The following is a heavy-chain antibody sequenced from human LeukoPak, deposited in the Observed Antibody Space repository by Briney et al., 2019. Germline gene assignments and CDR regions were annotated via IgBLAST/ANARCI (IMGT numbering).Heavy chain of an antibody. D-gene: IGHD6-6*01. J-gene: IGHJ4*02. Sequence: PGGSLRLSCAASGFTFSSYAMSWVRQAPGKGLEWVSAISGSGGSTYYADSVKGRFTISRDNSKNTLYLQMNSLRAEDTAVYYCAKVRENRAAPQHYYFDYWGRGTLVTVSS. V-gene: IGHV3-23*01. CDR1: GFTFSSYA. CDR3: AKVRENRAAPQHYYFDY. CDR2: ISGSGGST.